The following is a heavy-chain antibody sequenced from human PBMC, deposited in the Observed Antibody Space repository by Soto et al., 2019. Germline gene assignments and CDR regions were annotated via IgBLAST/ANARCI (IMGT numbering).Heavy chain of an antibody. CDR1: GYTFTTYY. D-gene: IGHD4-17*01. V-gene: IGHV1-46*01. CDR2: INPSGGST. CDR3: ARVVVPTTATTSNWFDP. J-gene: IGHJ5*02. Sequence: ASVKVSCKASGYTFTTYYLHWVRQAPGQGLEWMGIINPSGGSTNYAQRFQGRVTMTSDTSTSTVYMELSSLRADDTAVYYCARVVVPTTATTSNWFDPWGQGTLVTVSS.